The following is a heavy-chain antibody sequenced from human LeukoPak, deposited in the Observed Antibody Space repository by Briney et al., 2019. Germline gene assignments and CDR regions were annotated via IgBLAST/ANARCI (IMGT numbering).Heavy chain of an antibody. V-gene: IGHV4-4*02. J-gene: IGHJ5*02. CDR3: ARMGVAAGSNWLDP. Sequence: PSGTLSLTCTVSGGSILSGNWWNWVRQPPGEGLEWIGEIYHSGSTNYNPSLKSRVTISVDKSKSQFSLRLISVTAADTAAYYCARMGVAAGSNWLDPWGQGTLVTVSS. D-gene: IGHD6-13*01. CDR1: GGSILSGNW. CDR2: IYHSGST.